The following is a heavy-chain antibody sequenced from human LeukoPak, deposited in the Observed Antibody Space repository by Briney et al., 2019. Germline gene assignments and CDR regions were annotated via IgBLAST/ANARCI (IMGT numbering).Heavy chain of an antibody. Sequence: PGGSLRLSCAASGFNFSSYAMSWVRQAPGKGLEWVSGISGSGSSTYYADSVKGRFTISRDNSKNTLSLQMNSLRAEDTAVYYCAKDRVYASGSRDAFDIWGQGAMVTVSS. CDR1: GFNFSSYA. J-gene: IGHJ3*02. CDR3: AKDRVYASGSRDAFDI. D-gene: IGHD3-10*01. V-gene: IGHV3-23*01. CDR2: ISGSGSST.